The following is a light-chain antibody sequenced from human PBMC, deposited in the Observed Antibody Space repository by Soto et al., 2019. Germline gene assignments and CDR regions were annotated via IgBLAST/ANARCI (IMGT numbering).Light chain of an antibody. CDR3: QQYNNSPLT. J-gene: IGKJ4*01. CDR1: QSVSSN. CDR2: GAS. V-gene: IGKV3-15*01. Sequence: EIVMTQSPATVSVSPGERATLSCRASQSVSSNLAWYQQKPGQAPRLLIYGASTRATGIPARFSGSGSGSEFTLTISSLQSEDFAVYYCQQYNNSPLTFGGGTKVEIK.